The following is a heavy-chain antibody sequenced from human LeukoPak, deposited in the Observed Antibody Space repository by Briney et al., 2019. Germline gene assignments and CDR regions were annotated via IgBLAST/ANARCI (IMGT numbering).Heavy chain of an antibody. V-gene: IGHV3-15*01. CDR3: TTTVVIAPSDAFDI. Sequence: GGSLRLSCAASGFTFSNAWMSWVRQAPGKGLEWVGRIKSKTNGGTTDHAAPVKGRLTITRDDSKNTLYLQMNSLKTEATAVYYCTTTVVIAPSDAFDIWGQGTMVTVSS. D-gene: IGHD2-21*01. CDR2: IKSKTNGGTT. J-gene: IGHJ3*02. CDR1: GFTFSNAW.